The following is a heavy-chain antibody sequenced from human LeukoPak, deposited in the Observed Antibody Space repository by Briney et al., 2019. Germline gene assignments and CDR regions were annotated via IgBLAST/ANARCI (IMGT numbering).Heavy chain of an antibody. CDR1: GASISSSY. J-gene: IGHJ1*01. V-gene: IGHV4-4*07. D-gene: IGHD3-22*01. CDR3: ARDQTYYASSGYYYVTYFHH. CDR2: VSTGGGT. Sequence: PSETLSLTCTVSGASISSSYCTWIRQPAGEGLEWIGRVSTGGGTTYNPSFKSRVTMSVDASKNQFSLNLTSVTAADTAVYYCARDQTYYASSGYYYVTYFHHWGQGILVTVSS.